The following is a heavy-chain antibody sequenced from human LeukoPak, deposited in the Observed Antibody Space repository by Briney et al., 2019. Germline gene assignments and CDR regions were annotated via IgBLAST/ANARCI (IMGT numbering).Heavy chain of an antibody. CDR3: ARVYSANGYGSGYYDY. CDR1: GFSFSTYD. D-gene: IGHD3-10*01. Sequence: GGSLRLSCVASGFSFSTYDMNWVRQAPGKGLEWVSAITSTSNHINYADSVKGRFTISRDSANNSLYLQMNSLRAEDTAVYYCARVYSANGYGSGYYDYWGQGTQVTVSS. CDR2: ITSTSNHI. J-gene: IGHJ4*02. V-gene: IGHV3-21*01.